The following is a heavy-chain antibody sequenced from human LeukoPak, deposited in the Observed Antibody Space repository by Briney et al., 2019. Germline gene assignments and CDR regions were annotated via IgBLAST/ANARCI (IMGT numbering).Heavy chain of an antibody. CDR1: GFTFSIYS. J-gene: IGHJ4*02. Sequence: GGSLRLSCAASGFTFSIYSMNWVRQAPGKGLEWVSSISGSGGSTYYADSVKGRFTISRDNSKNTLYLQMNSLRAEDTAVYYCAKDLVTGSLDYWGQGTLVTVSS. V-gene: IGHV3-23*01. CDR2: ISGSGGST. CDR3: AKDLVTGSLDY. D-gene: IGHD3-10*01.